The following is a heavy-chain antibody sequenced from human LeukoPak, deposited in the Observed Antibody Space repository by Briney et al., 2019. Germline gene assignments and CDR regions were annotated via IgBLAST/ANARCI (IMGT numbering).Heavy chain of an antibody. V-gene: IGHV3-30*18. D-gene: IGHD1-26*01. CDR3: AKDRWELLFHFQH. CDR2: ISYDGSNK. CDR1: GFTFSSYG. J-gene: IGHJ1*01. Sequence: GGSLRLSCAAAGFTFSSYGMHWVRQAPGKGLEWVAVISYDGSNKYYADSVKGRFTISRDNSKNTLYLQMNSLRAEDTAVYYCAKDRWELLFHFQHWGQGTLVTVSS.